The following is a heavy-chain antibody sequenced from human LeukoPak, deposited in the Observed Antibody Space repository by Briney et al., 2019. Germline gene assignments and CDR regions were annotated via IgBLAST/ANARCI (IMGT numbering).Heavy chain of an antibody. CDR2: INPSGGST. J-gene: IGHJ5*02. D-gene: IGHD6-13*01. Sequence: GASVKVSCKASGYTFTSYYMHWVRQAPGQGLEWMGIINPSGGSTSYAQKFQGRVTMTRDMSTSTVYMELSSLRSEDTAVYYCAKGIAAGYWFDPRGQGTLVTVSS. V-gene: IGHV1-46*01. CDR3: AKGIAAGYWFDP. CDR1: GYTFTSYY.